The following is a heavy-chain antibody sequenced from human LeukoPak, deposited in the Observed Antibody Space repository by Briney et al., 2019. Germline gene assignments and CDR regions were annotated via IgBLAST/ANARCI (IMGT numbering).Heavy chain of an antibody. CDR1: GLTFSRYN. CDR3: AKRSGYTTGWFFDF. D-gene: IGHD6-19*01. V-gene: IGHV3-23*01. CDR2: ISGSGDNT. J-gene: IGHJ4*02. Sequence: GGSLRLSCAASGLTFSRYNMNWVRQAPGKGLEWVSSISGSGDNTYYAESVKGRFTISRDNSKNTLFLQMNSLRAEDTAVFYCAKRSGYTTGWFFDFWGQGTLVTVSS.